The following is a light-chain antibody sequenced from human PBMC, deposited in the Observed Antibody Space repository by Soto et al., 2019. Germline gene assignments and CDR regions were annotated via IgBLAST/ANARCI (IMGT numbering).Light chain of an antibody. J-gene: IGKJ2*01. CDR3: QQYNSYSHT. Sequence: DIQMTQSPSTLSASVGDRVTITCRASQTISSRLAWYQQKPGKAPKLLIYQASSLESGVPSRFSGSGAGTEFTLTISSLQPDDFATYHCQQYNSYSHTFGQGTKLEIK. V-gene: IGKV1-5*03. CDR1: QTISSR. CDR2: QAS.